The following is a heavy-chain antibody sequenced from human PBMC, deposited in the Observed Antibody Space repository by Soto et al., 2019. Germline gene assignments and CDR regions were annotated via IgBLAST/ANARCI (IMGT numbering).Heavy chain of an antibody. D-gene: IGHD2-15*01. CDR2: IYSSGYT. CDR3: ARRQWDCSGGSCYSDY. V-gene: IGHV4-39*01. J-gene: IGHJ4*02. Sequence: QLQLQESGPGLVKPSETLSLTCTVSGGSISSSNYYWGWIRQPPGKGLEWIGTIYSSGYTYYNPSLKSRVTKPVDTSKNQFYLKLSSVTAADTAVYYCARRQWDCSGGSCYSDYWGQGTLVTVSS. CDR1: GGSISSSNYY.